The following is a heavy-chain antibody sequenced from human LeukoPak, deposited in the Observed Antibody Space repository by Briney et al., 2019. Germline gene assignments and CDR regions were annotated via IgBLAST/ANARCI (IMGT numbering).Heavy chain of an antibody. CDR3: ARGYDFDY. CDR2: ISSSSSTV. V-gene: IGHV3-48*02. D-gene: IGHD3-3*01. Sequence: PGGALRLSCAASGFTFSRYSMNRVRQAPGKGLEWVSYISSSSSTVYYADSVKGRFTISRDNAKNPVYLQMNGQRDEDKAVYYCARGYDFDYWGQGTLVTVSS. CDR1: GFTFSRYS. J-gene: IGHJ4*02.